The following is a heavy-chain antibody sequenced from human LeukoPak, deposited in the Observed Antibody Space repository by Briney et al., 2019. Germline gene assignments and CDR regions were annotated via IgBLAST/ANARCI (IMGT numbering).Heavy chain of an antibody. CDR3: ARGRGYSYGLFDY. V-gene: IGHV4-34*01. CDR1: GGSFSGYY. CDR2: INHSGST. Sequence: SETLSLTCAVYGGSFSGYYWSWIRQPPGKGLEWIGEINHSGSTNYNPSLKSRVTISVDTSKNQFSLKLSSVTAADTAVYYCARGRGYSYGLFDYWGQGTLVTVSS. D-gene: IGHD5-18*01. J-gene: IGHJ4*02.